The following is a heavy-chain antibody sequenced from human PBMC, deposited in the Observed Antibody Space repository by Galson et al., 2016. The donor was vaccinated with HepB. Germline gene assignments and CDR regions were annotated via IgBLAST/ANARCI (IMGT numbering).Heavy chain of an antibody. Sequence: PALVKPTQTLTLTCAFSGFSLITGGEAVAWIRQPPGKALEWLALIYWDNDKRYNTSLKSRLAINKDPSQNQVVLTMTNMDPADTATYYCAHTAWGYYYGLDVWGQGTTLTVSS. CDR3: AHTAWGYYYGLDV. CDR2: IYWDNDK. CDR1: GFSLITGGEA. V-gene: IGHV2-5*02. D-gene: IGHD7-27*01. J-gene: IGHJ6*02.